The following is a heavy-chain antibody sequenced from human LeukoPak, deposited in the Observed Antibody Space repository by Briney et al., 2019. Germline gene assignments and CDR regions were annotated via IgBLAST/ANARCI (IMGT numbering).Heavy chain of an antibody. J-gene: IGHJ5*02. V-gene: IGHV6-1*01. CDR2: TYYRSTWYN. D-gene: IGHD2-2*01. CDR3: ARRLTQYDCFDP. Sequence: SQTLSLTCAISGDSVSSNSVTWNWIRQSPSRGLEWPGRTYYRSTWYNDYAVSVRGRISVNPDTSKNQFSLHLNSVTPEDTAVYYCARRLTQYDCFDPWGQGILVTVSS. CDR1: GDSVSSNSVT.